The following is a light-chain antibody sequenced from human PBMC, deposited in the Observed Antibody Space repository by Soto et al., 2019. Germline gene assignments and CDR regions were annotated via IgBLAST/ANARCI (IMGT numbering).Light chain of an antibody. CDR2: GAS. J-gene: IGKJ1*01. Sequence: ENVLTQSPGTVSLFPGERATLSCRASQSVSSSSLAWYQQKPGQAPRLLIYGASSRATGIPDRFSGSGSGTDFTLTISRLEPEDFAVYYCHQYGSSQTFGQGTKVEIK. V-gene: IGKV3-20*01. CDR3: HQYGSSQT. CDR1: QSVSSSS.